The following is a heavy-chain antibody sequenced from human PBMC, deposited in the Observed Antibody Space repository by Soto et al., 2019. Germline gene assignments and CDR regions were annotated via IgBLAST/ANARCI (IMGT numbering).Heavy chain of an antibody. V-gene: IGHV4-4*07. Sequence: RSLTCTVSGGSINTFYWSWVRQPAGKGLEWIGRIFSSGSTSFNPSLESRVAMSVDTSKNHFSLNLSSVTAADMAVYYCAREGSYSAYNFAHGIQLWSFDFWGQGALVTVS. CDR2: IFSSGST. J-gene: IGHJ4*02. CDR1: GGSINTFY. CDR3: AREGSYSAYNFAHGIQLWSFDF. D-gene: IGHD5-12*01.